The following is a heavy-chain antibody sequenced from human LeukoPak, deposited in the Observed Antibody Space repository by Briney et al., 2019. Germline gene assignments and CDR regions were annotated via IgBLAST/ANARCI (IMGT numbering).Heavy chain of an antibody. CDR1: GYSISSGFH. CDR2: IYHNGST. V-gene: IGHV4-38-2*02. J-gene: IGHJ3*02. CDR3: AREVGWLHPAGAFDI. Sequence: SETLSLTCTVSGYSISSGFHWGWVRQPPGKGLEWIGNIYHNGSTYYNPSLKGRVTMSVDTSKNHFSLMLGSVTAADTAVYYCAREVGWLHPAGAFDIWGQGTLVPVSS. D-gene: IGHD3-10*01.